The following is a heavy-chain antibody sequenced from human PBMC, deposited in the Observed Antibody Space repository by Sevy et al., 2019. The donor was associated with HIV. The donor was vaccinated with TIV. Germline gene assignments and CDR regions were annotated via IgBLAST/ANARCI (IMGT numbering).Heavy chain of an antibody. CDR1: GFTFSDYY. Sequence: GGSLRLSCTASGFTFSDYYMSWIRQAPGKGLEWISYISSRDYFIYYADSVKGRFTISRDNAKNSMFLHMSSLRAEDTALSYCARVRYTYGNFFFDYWGQGTLVTVSS. J-gene: IGHJ4*02. CDR3: ARVRYTYGNFFFDY. V-gene: IGHV3-11*01. D-gene: IGHD5-18*01. CDR2: ISSRDYFI.